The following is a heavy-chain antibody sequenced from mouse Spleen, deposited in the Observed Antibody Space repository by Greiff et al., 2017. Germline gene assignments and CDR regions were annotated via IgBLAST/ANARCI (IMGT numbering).Heavy chain of an antibody. J-gene: IGHJ2*01. D-gene: IGHD1-1*01. CDR1: GYTFTSYW. CDR3: ARWDTTVEDY. V-gene: IGHV1-69*01. Sequence: QVQLQQPGAELVMPGASVKLSCKASGYTFTSYWMHWVKQRPGQGLEWIGEIDPSDSYTNYNQKFKGKATLTVDKSSSTAYMQLSSLTSEDSAVYYCARWDTTVEDYWGQGTTLTVSS. CDR2: IDPSDSYT.